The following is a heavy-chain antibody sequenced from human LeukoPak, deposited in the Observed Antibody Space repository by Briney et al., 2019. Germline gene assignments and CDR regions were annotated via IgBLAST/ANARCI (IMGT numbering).Heavy chain of an antibody. CDR3: ARGRYGAYFDF. D-gene: IGHD4-17*01. CDR2: ISDSGST. CDR1: GGSFSGYY. Sequence: SETLCLTCAVHGGSFSGYYWTWIRQSPGKGLEWIGEISDSGSTKYNPSLKSRGTISIDTSKNQFSLKLTSVTAADTAVYFCARGRYGAYFDFWGQGTLVTVSS. J-gene: IGHJ4*02. V-gene: IGHV4-34*01.